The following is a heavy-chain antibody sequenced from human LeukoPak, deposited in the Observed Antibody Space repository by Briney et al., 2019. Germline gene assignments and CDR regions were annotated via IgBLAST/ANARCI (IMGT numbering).Heavy chain of an antibody. CDR2: IYHSGST. Sequence: ASDPLSLTCAVSGYSISSGYYWGWIRPTPGKGLEWSGIIYHSGSTYCNPSLKSRVTISVDTSKNQFSLKLSSVTPADTAVYYCATGDYERPVDYWGQGTLVTVSS. D-gene: IGHD4-17*01. CDR3: ATGDYERPVDY. V-gene: IGHV4-38-2*01. J-gene: IGHJ4*02. CDR1: GYSISSGYY.